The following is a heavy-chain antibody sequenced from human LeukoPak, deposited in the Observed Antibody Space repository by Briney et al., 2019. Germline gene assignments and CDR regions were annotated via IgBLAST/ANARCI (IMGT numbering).Heavy chain of an antibody. J-gene: IGHJ4*02. CDR2: IKEDGNED. D-gene: IGHD5-12*01. CDR1: GFSFREHW. Sequence: GSLRLSCTVSGFSFREHWMSWVRQAPGKGLEWVGNIKEDGNEDYYVDSVEGRFVIFRDNAKNSLYLQMHSLRAEDTAVYYCTRGDRGYAESLYWGRGTLVTVSS. V-gene: IGHV3-7*02. CDR3: TRGDRGYAESLY.